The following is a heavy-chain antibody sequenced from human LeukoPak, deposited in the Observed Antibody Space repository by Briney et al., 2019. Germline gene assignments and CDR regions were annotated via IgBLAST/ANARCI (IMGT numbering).Heavy chain of an antibody. J-gene: IGHJ4*02. CDR3: ARDSSGFHY. Sequence: PGGSLRLSCAASGFTFSNYWMTWVRQAPGKGLEWVAHINQDGSKEYYMDSVKARFTISRDNAKNSLSLQMNSLRAEDTAVYYCARDSSGFHYWGQGTLVTVSS. D-gene: IGHD6-19*01. CDR1: GFTFSNYW. CDR2: INQDGSKE. V-gene: IGHV3-7*01.